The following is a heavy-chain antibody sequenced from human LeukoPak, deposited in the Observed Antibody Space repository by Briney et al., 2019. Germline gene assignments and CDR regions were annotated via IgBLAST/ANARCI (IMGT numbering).Heavy chain of an antibody. D-gene: IGHD6-6*01. Sequence: SVKVSCKASVGTFSSYAISWVRPAPGQGLEWMGRIIPILGIANYTQKFQGRVTITADKSTSTGYMELCSQRSEDTAVYYCARDGIAARPDSIQAYYYYYGMDVWGQGTTVTVSS. CDR2: IIPILGIA. V-gene: IGHV1-69*04. J-gene: IGHJ6*02. CDR1: VGTFSSYA. CDR3: ARDGIAARPDSIQAYYYYYGMDV.